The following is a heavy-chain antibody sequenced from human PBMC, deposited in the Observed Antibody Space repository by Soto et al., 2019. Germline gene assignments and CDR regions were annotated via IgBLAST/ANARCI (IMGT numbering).Heavy chain of an antibody. CDR1: GGTFSSYT. CDR3: AREGYCISTSCRHYDYYGMDV. Sequence: GASVKVCCKASGGTFSSYTISWVRQAPGQGLEWMGRIIPILGIANYAQKFQGRVTITADKSTSTAYMELSSLRSEDTAVYYCAREGYCISTSCRHYDYYGMDVWGQGTTVTVSS. J-gene: IGHJ6*02. D-gene: IGHD2-2*01. V-gene: IGHV1-69*04. CDR2: IIPILGIA.